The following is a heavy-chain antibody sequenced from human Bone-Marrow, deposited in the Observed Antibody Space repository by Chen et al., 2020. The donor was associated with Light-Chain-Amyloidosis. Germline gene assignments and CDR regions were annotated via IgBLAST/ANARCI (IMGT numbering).Heavy chain of an antibody. D-gene: IGHD3-16*01. CDR2: ISDDGTKK. CDR1: GFRFRNYA. V-gene: IGHV3-30-3*01. J-gene: IGHJ4*02. CDR3: ARGGGGVEGRPFDY. Sequence: QVQLVASGGGAVQPGRSLRLSCAASGFRFRNYAMHWVRQTPDKGLEWLAVISDDGTKKFYRDSVEGRFTISRDNSKTTLYMAMDTLTVEDTAICYCARGGGGVEGRPFDYWGQGALVTVSS.